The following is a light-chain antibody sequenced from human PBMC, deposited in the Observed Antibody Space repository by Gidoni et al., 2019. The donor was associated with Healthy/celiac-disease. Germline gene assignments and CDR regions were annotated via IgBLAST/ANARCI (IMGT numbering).Light chain of an antibody. Sequence: DIQMTQSPSTLSASVGDRVTITCRASQSISSWLAWYQQKPGNALKLLIYMASSVESGVPSRCSGSGSGTEFTRTISSLQPDDFATYYCHNQATFGRGTKVEIK. CDR2: MAS. CDR3: HNQAT. V-gene: IGKV1-5*03. CDR1: QSISSW. J-gene: IGKJ1*01.